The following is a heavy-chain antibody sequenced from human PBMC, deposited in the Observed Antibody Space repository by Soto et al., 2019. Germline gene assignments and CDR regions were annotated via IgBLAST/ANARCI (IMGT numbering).Heavy chain of an antibody. CDR3: ARGGDSSVCYGMDV. J-gene: IGHJ6*02. Sequence: QVQLQESGPGLVKPSQTLSLTCTVSGGSISSGDYYWSWIRQPPGKGLEWIGYIYYSGSAYYNPSLKSRVTISVDTSMNHFSLKLSSVTAADTAVYYCARGGDSSVCYGMDVWGQGTAVTVSS. CDR2: IYYSGSA. V-gene: IGHV4-30-4*01. D-gene: IGHD6-19*01. CDR1: GGSISSGDYY.